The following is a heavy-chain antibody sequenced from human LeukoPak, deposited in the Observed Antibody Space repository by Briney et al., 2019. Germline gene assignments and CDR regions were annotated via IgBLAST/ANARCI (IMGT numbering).Heavy chain of an antibody. Sequence: ASVKVSCKASGYTFTSYDINWVRQATGQGLEWMGWMNPNSGNTGYAQKFQGRVTMTRNTSISTAYMELSSLRSEDTAVYYCARDVYGSGSYHYWGQGTLVTVSP. J-gene: IGHJ4*02. CDR1: GYTFTSYD. CDR2: MNPNSGNT. V-gene: IGHV1-8*01. CDR3: ARDVYGSGSYHY. D-gene: IGHD3-10*01.